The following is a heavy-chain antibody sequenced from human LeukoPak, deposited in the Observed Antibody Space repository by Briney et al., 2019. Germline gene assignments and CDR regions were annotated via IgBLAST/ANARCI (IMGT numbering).Heavy chain of an antibody. CDR1: GFTFSGSA. V-gene: IGHV3-73*01. J-gene: IGHJ4*02. CDR2: IRSKANSYAT. D-gene: IGHD5-12*01. CDR3: TSQNIVATSCFDY. Sequence: PGGSLRLSCAASGFTFSGSAMHWVRQASGKGLEWVGRIRSKANSYATAYAASVKGRFTISGDDSKNTAYLQMNSLKTEDTAVYCCTSQNIVATSCFDYWGQGTLVTVSS.